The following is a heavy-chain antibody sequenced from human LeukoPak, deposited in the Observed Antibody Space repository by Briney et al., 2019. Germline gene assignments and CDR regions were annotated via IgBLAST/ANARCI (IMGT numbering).Heavy chain of an antibody. V-gene: IGHV4-34*01. CDR2: INHSGST. J-gene: IGHJ4*02. CDR1: GGSFSGYY. CDR3: ASGYSSSYGY. D-gene: IGHD6-13*01. Sequence: HSETLSLTCAVYGGSFSGYYWSWIRQPPGKGLEWIGEINHSGSTNYNPSLKSRVTISVDTSKNQFSLKLSSVTAADTAVYYCASGYSSSYGYWGQGTLVTVSS.